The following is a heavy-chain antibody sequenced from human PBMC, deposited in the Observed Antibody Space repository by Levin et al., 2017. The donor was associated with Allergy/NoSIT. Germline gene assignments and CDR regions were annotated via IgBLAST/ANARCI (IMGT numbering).Heavy chain of an antibody. D-gene: IGHD2-2*02. Sequence: ASVKVSCKASGGTFSSYAISWVRQAPGQGLEWMGGIIPIFGTANYAQKFQGRVTITADESTSTAYMELSSLRSEDTAVYYCARGYCSSTSCYTGTGESWYYYGMDVWGQGTTVTVSS. CDR1: GGTFSSYA. CDR2: IIPIFGTA. J-gene: IGHJ6*02. CDR3: ARGYCSSTSCYTGTGESWYYYGMDV. V-gene: IGHV1-69*13.